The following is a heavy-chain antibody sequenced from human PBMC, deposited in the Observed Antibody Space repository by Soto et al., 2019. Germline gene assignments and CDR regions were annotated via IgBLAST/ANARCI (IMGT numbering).Heavy chain of an antibody. Sequence: ASVKVSCKASGGTFSSYAISWVRQAPGQGLERMGGIIPIFGTANYAQKFQGRVTITADESTSTAYMELSSLRSEDTAVYYCARDPDYDFWSEGFDPWGQGTLVTVSS. CDR2: IIPIFGTA. V-gene: IGHV1-69*13. J-gene: IGHJ5*02. CDR1: GGTFSSYA. D-gene: IGHD3-3*01. CDR3: ARDPDYDFWSEGFDP.